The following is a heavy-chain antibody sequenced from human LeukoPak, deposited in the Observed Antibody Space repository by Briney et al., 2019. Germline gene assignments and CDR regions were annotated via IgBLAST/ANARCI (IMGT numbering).Heavy chain of an antibody. CDR1: GGSISSSSYY. CDR3: ARDRSYAPAAPGWYFDL. V-gene: IGHV4-39*07. J-gene: IGHJ2*01. Sequence: SETLSLTCTVSGGSISSSSYYWGWIRQPPGKGLEWIGSIYHSGSIYYNPSLKSRVTMSVDTSKNQFSLKLSSVTAADTAVYYCARDRSYAPAAPGWYFDLWGRGTLVTVSS. CDR2: IYHSGSI. D-gene: IGHD3-16*01.